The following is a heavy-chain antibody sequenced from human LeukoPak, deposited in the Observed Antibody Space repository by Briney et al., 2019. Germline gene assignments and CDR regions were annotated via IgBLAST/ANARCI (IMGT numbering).Heavy chain of an antibody. CDR2: ISGSGGST. Sequence: GGSLILSCAASGFTFSSYAMSWVRQAPGKGLEWVSAISGSGGSTYYADSVKGRFTISRDNSKNTLYLQMNSLRAEDTAVYYRAKKGRYYDSSGYYSLDYWGQGTLVTVSS. CDR1: GFTFSSYA. CDR3: AKKGRYYDSSGYYSLDY. D-gene: IGHD3-22*01. V-gene: IGHV3-23*01. J-gene: IGHJ4*02.